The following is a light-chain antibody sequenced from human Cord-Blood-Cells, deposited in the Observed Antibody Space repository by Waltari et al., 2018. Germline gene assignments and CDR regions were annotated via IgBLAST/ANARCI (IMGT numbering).Light chain of an antibody. CDR2: RNN. V-gene: IGLV1-47*01. CDR3: AAWDDSLSAWV. CDR1: SSNTGSNY. J-gene: IGLJ3*02. Sequence: QSVLTQPPSASGTPGQRVTISCSGSSSNTGSNYVYCYQQLPGTATKLLIYRNNQRPSGVPDRFSGSKSGTSASLAISGLRSEDEADYYCAAWDDSLSAWVFGGGTKLTVL.